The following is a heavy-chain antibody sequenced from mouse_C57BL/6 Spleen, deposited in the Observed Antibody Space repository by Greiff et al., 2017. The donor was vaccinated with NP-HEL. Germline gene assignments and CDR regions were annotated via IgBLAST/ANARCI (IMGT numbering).Heavy chain of an antibody. J-gene: IGHJ3*01. CDR1: GFNIKDDY. Sequence: VQLQQSGAELVRPGASVKLSCTASGFNIKDDYMHWVKQRPEQGLEWIGWIDPENGDTEYASKFQGKATITADTSSNTAYLQLSSLTSEDTAGYYCTPTQLRLRGFAYWGQGTLVTVSA. D-gene: IGHD3-2*02. CDR3: TPTQLRLRGFAY. V-gene: IGHV14-4*01. CDR2: IDPENGDT.